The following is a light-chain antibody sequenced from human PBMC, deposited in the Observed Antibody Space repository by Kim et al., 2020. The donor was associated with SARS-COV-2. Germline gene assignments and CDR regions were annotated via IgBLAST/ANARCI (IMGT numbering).Light chain of an antibody. J-gene: IGKJ3*01. V-gene: IGKV3-11*01. CDR3: QQRSDGYT. CDR1: QSISTY. Sequence: EVVLTQSPGTLSLSPGERVTLSCRAGQSISTYLAWYQQKPGHAPRLLIYNASNGATGIPARFSANGSGTDFTLTISSLEPEDFAVYYCQQRSDGYTFGPGTKVDIK. CDR2: NAS.